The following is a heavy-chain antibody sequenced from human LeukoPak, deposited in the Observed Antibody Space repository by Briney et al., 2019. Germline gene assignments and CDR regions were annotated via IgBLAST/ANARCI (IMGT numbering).Heavy chain of an antibody. D-gene: IGHD3-3*01. CDR1: GGSISSYY. CDR3: ARHKGITIFGVVILNWFDP. V-gene: IGHV4-39*01. Sequence: MSSETLSLTCTVSGGSISSYYWSWIRQPPGKGLEWIGSIYYSGSTYYNPSLKSRVTISVDTSKNQFSLKLSSVTAADTAVYYCARHKGITIFGVVILNWFDPWGQGTLVTVSS. CDR2: IYYSGST. J-gene: IGHJ5*02.